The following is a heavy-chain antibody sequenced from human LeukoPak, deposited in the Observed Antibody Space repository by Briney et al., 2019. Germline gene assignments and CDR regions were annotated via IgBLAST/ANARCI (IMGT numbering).Heavy chain of an antibody. J-gene: IGHJ4*02. CDR2: IIPIFGAA. Sequence: SVKVSCKASGYTFTSYDISWVRQAPGQGLEWMGGIIPIFGAANYAQKFQGRVTITADESTSTAYMELSSLRSEDTAVYYCATSGGKGYYYDSSGYRVSFTLDYWGQGTLVTVSS. CDR1: GYTFTSYD. V-gene: IGHV1-69*13. D-gene: IGHD3-22*01. CDR3: ATSGGKGYYYDSSGYRVSFTLDY.